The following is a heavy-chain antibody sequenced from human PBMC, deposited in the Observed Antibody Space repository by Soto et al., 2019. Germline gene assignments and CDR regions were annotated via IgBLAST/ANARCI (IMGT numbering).Heavy chain of an antibody. CDR2: IYYSGST. D-gene: IGHD3-22*01. CDR1: AGSISCRSYY. Sequence: ETLSLTGTGSAGSISCRSYYWGWIRQPPGKGLECIGSIYYSGSTYYHPSLKCRVTIYVDPSKNQFSLELRSVTAAYTAVYECARHKYHSSGPCADWGQGTLVT. J-gene: IGHJ4*02. CDR3: ARHKYHSSGPCAD. V-gene: IGHV4-39*01.